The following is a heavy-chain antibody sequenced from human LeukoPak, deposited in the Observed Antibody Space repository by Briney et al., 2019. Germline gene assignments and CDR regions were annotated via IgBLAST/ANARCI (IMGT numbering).Heavy chain of an antibody. J-gene: IGHJ4*02. CDR3: ARGSGWLQKGGPYYFDY. Sequence: GGSLRLSCAASGFTFSSYWMHWVRQAPGKGLVWVSRINSDGSSTSYADSVKGRFTISRDNAKNTLYLQMNSLRAEDTAVYYCARGSGWLQKGGPYYFDYWGQGILVTVSS. CDR1: GFTFSSYW. CDR2: INSDGSST. D-gene: IGHD5-24*01. V-gene: IGHV3-74*01.